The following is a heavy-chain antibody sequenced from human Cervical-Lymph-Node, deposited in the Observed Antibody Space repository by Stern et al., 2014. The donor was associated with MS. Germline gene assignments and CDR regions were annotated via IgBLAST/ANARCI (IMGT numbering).Heavy chain of an antibody. CDR3: ARASTTANNYYDGVDV. V-gene: IGHV1-2*04. Sequence: VQLVESGAEVKNPGASVKVSCKASGYTFTDYYMQLMRQAPGQGLECMGWINPTNGRTKSTQKFQGWVTMTRDTSTSTAYMELSRLRADDTAIYYCARASTTANNYYDGVDVWGQGTTVTVTS. D-gene: IGHD1-1*01. J-gene: IGHJ6*02. CDR2: INPTNGRT. CDR1: GYTFTDYY.